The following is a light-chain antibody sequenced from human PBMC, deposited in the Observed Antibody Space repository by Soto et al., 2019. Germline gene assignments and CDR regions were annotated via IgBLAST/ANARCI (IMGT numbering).Light chain of an antibody. J-gene: IGLJ1*01. Sequence: QSVLSRPPSVSGAPGQRVTISCTGSSSNIGAGYDAHWFQQVPGTAPKLLIYGSTNRPSGVPDRFSGSKSGTSASLAITGLQAEDEADYYCQSYDRSLGGNYVFGTGTKLTVL. CDR1: SSNIGAGYD. CDR3: QSYDRSLGGNYV. V-gene: IGLV1-40*01. CDR2: GST.